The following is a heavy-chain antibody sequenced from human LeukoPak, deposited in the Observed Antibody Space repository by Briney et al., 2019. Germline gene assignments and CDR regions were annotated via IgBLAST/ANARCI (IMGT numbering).Heavy chain of an antibody. CDR2: ISAYNGNT. V-gene: IGHV1-18*01. D-gene: IGHD5-12*01. CDR3: ARDYKWLRLADY. Sequence: ASVKVSCKASGYTFTSYGISWVRQAPGQGLEWMGWISAYNGNTNYAQKLQGRVTMTTDTSTSTAHMELRSLRSDDTAVYYCARDYKWLRLADYWGQGTLVTVSS. CDR1: GYTFTSYG. J-gene: IGHJ4*02.